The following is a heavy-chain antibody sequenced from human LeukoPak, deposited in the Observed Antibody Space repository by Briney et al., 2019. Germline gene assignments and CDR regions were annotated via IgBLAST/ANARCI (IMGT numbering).Heavy chain of an antibody. CDR2: ISGDGSVT. D-gene: IGHD6-19*01. CDR1: GFTFSSYS. CDR3: ASGAGTEYYGMDV. V-gene: IGHV3-74*01. Sequence: PGGSLRLSCAASGFTFSSYSMNWVRQAPGKGLEWVSRISGDGSVTTYADSVKGRFTISRDNAKNTLYLQMSSLRVEDTAVYYCASGAGTEYYGMDVWGQGTTVTVSS. J-gene: IGHJ6*02.